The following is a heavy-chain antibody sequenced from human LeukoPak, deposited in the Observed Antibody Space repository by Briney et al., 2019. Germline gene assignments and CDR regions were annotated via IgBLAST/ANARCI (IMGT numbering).Heavy chain of an antibody. CDR2: ISSSSSYI. J-gene: IGHJ6*03. V-gene: IGHV3-21*01. Sequence: GGSLRLSCAASGYTFSSYSMNWVRHAPGKGLEWVSSISSSSSYIYYADSVKGRYTISRDNAKNSLYLQMNTLRAEYTAVYYWAREDSSSWYFYYYYMDVWGKGTTVTVSS. D-gene: IGHD6-13*01. CDR1: GYTFSSYS. CDR3: AREDSSSWYFYYYYMDV.